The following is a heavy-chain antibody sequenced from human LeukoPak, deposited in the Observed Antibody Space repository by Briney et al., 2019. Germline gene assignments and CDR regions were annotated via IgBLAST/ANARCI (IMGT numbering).Heavy chain of an antibody. CDR2: ISGSGSII. CDR3: AQRGSGNSRNFDY. D-gene: IGHD4-23*01. Sequence: GGSLRLSCAASGFTFSSYSMSWVRQAPGKGLEWVSVISGSGSIISYSDSVKGRFTISRDNSKSTLYLQMNSLRAEDTAVYYCAQRGSGNSRNFDYWGQGTLVTVSS. V-gene: IGHV3-23*01. CDR1: GFTFSSYS. J-gene: IGHJ4*02.